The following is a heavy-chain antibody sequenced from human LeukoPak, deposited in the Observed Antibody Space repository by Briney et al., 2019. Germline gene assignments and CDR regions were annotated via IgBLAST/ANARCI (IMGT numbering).Heavy chain of an antibody. J-gene: IGHJ4*02. CDR2: ISSSGSTI. CDR3: ARDLFGTYYDSSDDY. CDR1: GFTFSDYY. V-gene: IGHV3-11*01. Sequence: GGSLRLSCAASGFTFSDYYMSWIRQAPGKGLEWVSYISSSGSTIYYADSVKGRFTISRDNAKNSLCLQMNSLRAEDTAVYYCARDLFGTYYDSSDDYWGQGTLVTVSS. D-gene: IGHD3-22*01.